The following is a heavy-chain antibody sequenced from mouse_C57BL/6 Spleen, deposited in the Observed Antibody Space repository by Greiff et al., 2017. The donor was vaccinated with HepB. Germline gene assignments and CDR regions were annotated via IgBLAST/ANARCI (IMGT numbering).Heavy chain of an antibody. J-gene: IGHJ2*01. CDR1: GYTFTSYW. CDR2: IDPSDSYT. CDR3: ASGLGRDY. D-gene: IGHD4-1*01. Sequence: QVQLQQPGAELVMPGASVKLSCKASGYTFTSYWMHWVKQRPGQGLEWIGEIDPSDSYTNYNQKFKGKSTLTVDKSSSTAYMQLSSLTSEDSAVYYCASGLGRDYWGQGTTLTVSS. V-gene: IGHV1-69*01.